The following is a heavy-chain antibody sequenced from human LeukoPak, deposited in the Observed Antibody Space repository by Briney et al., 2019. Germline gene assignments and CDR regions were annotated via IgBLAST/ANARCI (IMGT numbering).Heavy chain of an antibody. D-gene: IGHD3-22*01. V-gene: IGHV1-69*13. CDR2: IIPIFGTA. CDR3: ARDRDYYDSSGPSGFDY. J-gene: IGHJ4*02. CDR1: GGTFSSYA. Sequence: SVKVSCKASGGTFSSYAISWVRQAPGQGLEWMGGIIPIFGTANYAQKFQGRVTITADESTSTAYMELSSLRSEDTAVYYCARDRDYYDSSGPSGFDYWGLGTLVTVSS.